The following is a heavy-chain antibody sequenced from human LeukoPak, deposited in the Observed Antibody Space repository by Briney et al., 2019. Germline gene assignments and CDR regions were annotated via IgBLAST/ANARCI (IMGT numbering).Heavy chain of an antibody. D-gene: IGHD1-26*01. CDR3: ARKGATTSASHFDY. V-gene: IGHV3-21*01. J-gene: IGHJ4*02. CDR1: GFTFSSYA. CDR2: ISSSSSTYI. Sequence: GGSLRLSCAASGFTFSSYAMSWVRQAPGKGLEWVSSISSSSSTYIHYADALKGRFTISRDNAKNSPFLQMNSLRAEDTAVYYCARKGATTSASHFDYWGQGTLVTVSS.